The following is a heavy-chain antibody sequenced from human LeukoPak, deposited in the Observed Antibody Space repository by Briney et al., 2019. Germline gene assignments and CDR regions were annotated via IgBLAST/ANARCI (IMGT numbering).Heavy chain of an antibody. CDR3: ARVGGTKYYYYGMDV. CDR1: GGSISSYY. V-gene: IGHV4-59*01. Sequence: SETLSLTCTVSGGSISSYYWSWIRQPPGKGLEWIGYIYDSGSTNYNPSLKSRVTISVDTSKNQFSLKLSSVTAADTAVYYCARVGGTKYYYYGMDVWGQGTTVTVSS. J-gene: IGHJ6*02. D-gene: IGHD2-2*01. CDR2: IYDSGST.